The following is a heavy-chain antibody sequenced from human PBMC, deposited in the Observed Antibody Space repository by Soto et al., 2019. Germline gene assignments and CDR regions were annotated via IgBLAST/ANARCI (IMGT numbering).Heavy chain of an antibody. CDR2: INSDGSAT. Sequence: EVQLVESGGGVVQPGESLRLSCVASQFTFSNYWMHWVRQAPGKGLVWVSRINSDGSATNYADSVKGRFTTSRDNAKNTLYLQMNSLRADETAVYYCARGYTATLDYWGQGSLVTVSS. J-gene: IGHJ4*02. CDR1: QFTFSNYW. V-gene: IGHV3-74*01. CDR3: ARGYTATLDY. D-gene: IGHD4-17*01.